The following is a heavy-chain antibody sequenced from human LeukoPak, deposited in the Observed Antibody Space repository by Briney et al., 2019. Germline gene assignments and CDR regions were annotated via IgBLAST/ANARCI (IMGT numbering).Heavy chain of an antibody. CDR3: SKDPVPHGNGLYWFEP. J-gene: IGHJ5*02. CDR1: GFLVSGNY. V-gene: IGHV3-53*01. CDR2: IYRDGTR. Sequence: PGGSLRLSCAASGFLVSGNYMNWVRQGPGKGLEWVAIIYRDGTRFYGDSVKGRFTISRDNSRNTLYIQMNSLKVEDTAVYYCSKDPVPHGNGLYWFEPWGQGTLVIVSS. D-gene: IGHD1-14*01.